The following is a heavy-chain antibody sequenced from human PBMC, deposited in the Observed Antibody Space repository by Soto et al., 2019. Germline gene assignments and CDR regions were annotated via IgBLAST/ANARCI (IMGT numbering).Heavy chain of an antibody. Sequence: ASVKVSCKASGYTFTGYYMHWVRQAPGQGLEWMGWINPNSGGTNYAQKLQGWVTMTRDTSISTAYMELSRLRSDDTAVYYCARDLSGSLFATLDYWGQGPLVTVSS. V-gene: IGHV1-2*04. CDR1: GYTFTGYY. CDR2: INPNSGGT. D-gene: IGHD3-10*01. J-gene: IGHJ4*02. CDR3: ARDLSGSLFATLDY.